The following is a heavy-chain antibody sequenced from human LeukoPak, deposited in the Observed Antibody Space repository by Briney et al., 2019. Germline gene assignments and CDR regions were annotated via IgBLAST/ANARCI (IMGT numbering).Heavy chain of an antibody. D-gene: IGHD6-13*01. CDR1: GGTFSCYA. Sequence: VASVKVSCKASGGTFSCYAISWVRQAPGQGLEWMGGIIPIFGTANYAQKFQGRVTITADESTSTAYMELSSLSSEDTAVYYCARDIAEGGYWGQGTLVTVSS. V-gene: IGHV1-69*13. CDR2: IIPIFGTA. CDR3: ARDIAEGGY. J-gene: IGHJ4*02.